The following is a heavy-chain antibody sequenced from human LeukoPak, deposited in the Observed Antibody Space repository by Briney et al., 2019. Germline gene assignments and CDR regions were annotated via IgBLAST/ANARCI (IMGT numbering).Heavy chain of an antibody. CDR1: GFTVSSNS. V-gene: IGHV3-53*01. CDR3: ARRAGAYSHPYDY. D-gene: IGHD4/OR15-4a*01. Sequence: SGGSLRPSCTVSGFTVSSNSMSWVRQAPGKGLEWVSFIYSDNTHYSDSVKGRFTISRDNSKNSLYLQMNSLRAEDTAVCYCARRAGAYSHPYDYWGQGTLVTVSS. J-gene: IGHJ4*02. CDR2: IYSDNT.